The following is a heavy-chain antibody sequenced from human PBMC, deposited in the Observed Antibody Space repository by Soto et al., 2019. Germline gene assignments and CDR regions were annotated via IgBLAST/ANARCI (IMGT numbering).Heavy chain of an antibody. V-gene: IGHV1-18*01. CDR3: ARLEHNFGPHDY. D-gene: IGHD1-1*01. Sequence: QVQLARSGDEVKKPGASVTVSCKASGYTFSTYGISWVRQAPGQGLEWVGWISVHNGYTKYATELQGRVTVTTDPSTSTAYMELRSLRSDDSAVYYCARLEHNFGPHDYWGQGTLVTVTS. J-gene: IGHJ4*02. CDR1: GYTFSTYG. CDR2: ISVHNGYT.